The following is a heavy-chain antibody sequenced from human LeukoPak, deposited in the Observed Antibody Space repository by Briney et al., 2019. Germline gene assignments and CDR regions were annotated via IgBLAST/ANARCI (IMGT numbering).Heavy chain of an antibody. CDR1: GFTFSNHG. V-gene: IGHV3-23*01. D-gene: IGHD6-19*01. CDR2: ISPSGDIN. J-gene: IGHJ4*02. CDR3: AKDQRSIAVAGYFDY. Sequence: GGSLRLSCATSGFTFSNHGMNWVRQAPGKGLEWVSGISPSGDINYYADSVKGRFTISRDNSKNTLYLQMNSLRAEDTAVYYCAKDQRSIAVAGYFDYWGQGTLVTVSS.